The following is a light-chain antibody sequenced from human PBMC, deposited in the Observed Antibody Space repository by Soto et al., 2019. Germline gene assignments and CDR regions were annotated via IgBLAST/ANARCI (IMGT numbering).Light chain of an antibody. V-gene: IGLV2-14*03. J-gene: IGLJ1*01. CDR1: SSDVGGYNY. CDR3: SSYTSSTTNV. Sequence: HSVLTQPASVSGSPGQSITISCTGTSSDVGGYNYVSWYQQHPGKAPKLLINDVSNRPSGISDRFSGSKSGNTASLTISGLQAEDEADNYCSSYTSSTTNVFGTGTKVTVL. CDR2: DVS.